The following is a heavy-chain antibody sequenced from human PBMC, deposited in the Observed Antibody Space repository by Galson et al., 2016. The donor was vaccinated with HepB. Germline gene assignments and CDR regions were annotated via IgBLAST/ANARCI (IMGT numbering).Heavy chain of an antibody. J-gene: IGHJ3*02. V-gene: IGHV3-74*01. CDR2: IHSDGSTT. D-gene: IGHD4-17*01. Sequence: SLRLSCAVSGLIFSNYWMHWVRQAPGKGLVWVSRIHSDGSTTSYADSVKGRFTVSRDNAKNTLYMQMNSLRAEDTAVYYCARESPTTAGAFDIWGQGTMVTVSS. CDR1: GLIFSNYW. CDR3: ARESPTTAGAFDI.